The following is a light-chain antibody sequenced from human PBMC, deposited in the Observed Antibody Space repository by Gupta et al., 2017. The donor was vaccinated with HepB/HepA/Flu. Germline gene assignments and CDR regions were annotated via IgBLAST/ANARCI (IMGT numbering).Light chain of an antibody. Sequence: AGLPQPLSVSTSLSQTATLTCTGNRHNVGHHAAAWLQQHQAHPPKLLSYRNNNRLSGIPERFSASRSGTTASVTSTGLQSEDEADYYCAAADTNVSDVVFGGGTKLTVL. CDR2: RNN. J-gene: IGLJ2*01. CDR1: RHNVGHHA. V-gene: IGLV10-54*01. CDR3: AAADTNVSDVV.